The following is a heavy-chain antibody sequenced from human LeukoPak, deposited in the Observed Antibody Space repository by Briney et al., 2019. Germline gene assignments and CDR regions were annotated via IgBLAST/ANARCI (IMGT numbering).Heavy chain of an antibody. J-gene: IGHJ4*02. Sequence: GGSLRLSCAASGLTFSSYWMNWVRRAPGKGLEWVATINQDGSEKYCLDSVKGRFTISRDNAKNSLYLQMNSLRAEDTAVYYCARDRGAPGHWGQGTLVTVSS. D-gene: IGHD2-15*01. CDR3: ARDRGAPGH. CDR2: INQDGSEK. CDR1: GLTFSSYW. V-gene: IGHV3-7*01.